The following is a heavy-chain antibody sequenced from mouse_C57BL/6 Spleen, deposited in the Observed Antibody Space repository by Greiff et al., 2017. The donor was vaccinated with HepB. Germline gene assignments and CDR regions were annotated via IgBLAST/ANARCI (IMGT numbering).Heavy chain of an antibody. CDR3: ARDRELGGYDNYFDY. J-gene: IGHJ2*01. CDR2: ISYDGSN. V-gene: IGHV3-6*01. CDR1: GYSITSGYY. Sequence: EVKLMESGPGLVKPSQSLSLTCSVTGYSITSGYYWNWIRQFPGNKLEWMGYISYDGSNNYNPSLKNRISITRDTSKNQFFLKLNSVTTEDTATYYCARDRELGGYDNYFDYWGQGTTLTVSS. D-gene: IGHD2-2*01.